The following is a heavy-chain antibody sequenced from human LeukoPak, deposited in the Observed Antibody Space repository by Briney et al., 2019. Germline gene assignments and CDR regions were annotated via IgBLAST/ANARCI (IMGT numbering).Heavy chain of an antibody. CDR3: ARALYGDYGIFDY. J-gene: IGHJ4*02. CDR1: GFTVSSNY. CDR2: IYSGGST. Sequence: GGSLRLSCAASGFTVSSNYMTWVRQAPGKGLEWVTVIYSGGSTYYADSVKGRFTISRDDSKNTLYLQMNSLRAEDTAMYYCARALYGDYGIFDYWGQGTLVSVSS. D-gene: IGHD4-17*01. V-gene: IGHV3-53*01.